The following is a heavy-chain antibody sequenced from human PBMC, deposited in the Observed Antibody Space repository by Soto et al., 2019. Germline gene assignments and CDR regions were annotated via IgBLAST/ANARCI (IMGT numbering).Heavy chain of an antibody. CDR1: GGSISSCGYS. J-gene: IGHJ4*02. V-gene: IGHV4-30-2*01. D-gene: IGHD3-16*01. Sequence: PSETLSLTCAVSGGSISSCGYSWSWIRQPQGKGLEWIGYIYHSGSTYYNPSLKSRVTISVDRSKNQFSLKLSSVTAADTAVYYCASDLGELPTSFDYWGQGTLVTVS. CDR3: ASDLGELPTSFDY. CDR2: IYHSGST.